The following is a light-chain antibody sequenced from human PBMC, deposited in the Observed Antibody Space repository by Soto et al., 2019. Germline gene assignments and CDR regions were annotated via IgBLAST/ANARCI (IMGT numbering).Light chain of an antibody. CDR2: GAS. CDR3: QQYNNWPQT. CDR1: HSVSSN. J-gene: IGKJ1*01. Sequence: ETVLTQSPGTLSLSPGDRATLSCRASHSVSSNLAWYQQIPGLAPRLLIYGASTRATGIPARFSGSGSGTEFTLTISFLQSEDFAVYYCQQYNNWPQTFGQGTKVDIK. V-gene: IGKV3-15*01.